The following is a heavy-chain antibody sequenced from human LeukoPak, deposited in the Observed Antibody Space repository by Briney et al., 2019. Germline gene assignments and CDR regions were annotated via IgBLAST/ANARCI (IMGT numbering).Heavy chain of an antibody. CDR3: ARDQIEGQLWFGRGYYFDY. D-gene: IGHD5-18*01. CDR2: ISYDGSNK. CDR1: GFTFSSYA. J-gene: IGHJ4*02. V-gene: IGHV3-30-3*01. Sequence: GRSLRLSCAASGFTFSSYAMHWVRQAPGKGLEWVAVISYDGSNKYYADPVKGRFTISRDNSKNTLYLQMNSLRAEDTAVYYCARDQIEGQLWFGRGYYFDYWGQGTLVTVSS.